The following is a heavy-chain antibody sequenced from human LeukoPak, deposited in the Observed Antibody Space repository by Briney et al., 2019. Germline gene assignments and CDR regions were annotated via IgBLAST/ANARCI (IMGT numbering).Heavy chain of an antibody. CDR2: INPNSGGT. CDR3: ARAPSGWRYYFHY. CDR1: GYTFTGYY. V-gene: IGHV1-2*04. J-gene: IGHJ4*02. D-gene: IGHD6-19*01. Sequence: GASVKVSCKASGYTFTGYYMDWVRQAPGQGLEWMGWINPNSGGTNFAQKFQGWVTMTRDTSISTAYMELSRLRSDDTAVYYCARAPSGWRYYFHYWGQGTLVTVSS.